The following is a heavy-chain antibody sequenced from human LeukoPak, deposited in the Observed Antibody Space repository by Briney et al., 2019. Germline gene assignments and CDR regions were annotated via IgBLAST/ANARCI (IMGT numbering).Heavy chain of an antibody. D-gene: IGHD5-12*01. J-gene: IGHJ4*02. Sequence: GGSLRLSCAASGFTFSSYNMNWVRQAPGKGLEWISYISSSTGTMYYADSVEGRFTISRDNAKNSLYLQMNSLRAEDTAVYYCARAGSHRNSGYDYWGQGTLVTVPS. CDR1: GFTFSSYN. CDR3: ARAGSHRNSGYDY. V-gene: IGHV3-48*04. CDR2: ISSSTGTM.